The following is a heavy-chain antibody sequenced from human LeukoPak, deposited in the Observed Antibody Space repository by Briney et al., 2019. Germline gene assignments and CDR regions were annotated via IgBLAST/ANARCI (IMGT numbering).Heavy chain of an antibody. CDR3: AKTGYDYVWGSYRFDY. V-gene: IGHV3-30*02. D-gene: IGHD3-16*02. CDR1: GFTFSSYG. J-gene: IGHJ4*02. CDR2: IRYDGSNK. Sequence: GGSLRLSCAASGFTFSSYGMHWVRQAPGKGLEWVAFIRYDGSNKYYADSVKGRFTISRDNSKNTLYLQMNSLGAEDTAVYYRAKTGYDYVWGSYRFDYWGQGTLVTVSS.